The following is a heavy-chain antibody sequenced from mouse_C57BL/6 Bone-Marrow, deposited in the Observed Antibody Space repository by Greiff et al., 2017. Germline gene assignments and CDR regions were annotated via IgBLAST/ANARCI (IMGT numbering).Heavy chain of an antibody. Sequence: QVQLQQPGAELVKPGASVKLSCKASGYTFTSYWMQWVNQRPGQGLEWIGEIEPSDSYTNYNQKFKGKATLTVDTSTSTAYMQRSSLTSEDSAVYYCARREEIITTVVAYDYAMDYWGQGTSVTVAS. J-gene: IGHJ4*01. V-gene: IGHV1-50*01. CDR2: IEPSDSYT. D-gene: IGHD1-1*01. CDR1: GYTFTSYW. CDR3: ARREEIITTVVAYDYAMDY.